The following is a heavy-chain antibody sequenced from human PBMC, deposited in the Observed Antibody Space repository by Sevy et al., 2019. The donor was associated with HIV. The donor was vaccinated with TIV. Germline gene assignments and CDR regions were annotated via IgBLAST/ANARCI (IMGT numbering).Heavy chain of an antibody. Sequence: SETLSLTCTVSGGSISSGNYYWSWIRQRPGKGLEWIGYFYYSGSTYYNPSLKSRLTISVDTSKYQFSLKLSSVTAADTAVYYCAKTRGGATNDAFDIWGQGTMVTVSS. J-gene: IGHJ3*02. CDR2: FYYSGST. D-gene: IGHD1-26*01. CDR1: GGSISSGNYY. V-gene: IGHV4-30-4*01. CDR3: AKTRGGATNDAFDI.